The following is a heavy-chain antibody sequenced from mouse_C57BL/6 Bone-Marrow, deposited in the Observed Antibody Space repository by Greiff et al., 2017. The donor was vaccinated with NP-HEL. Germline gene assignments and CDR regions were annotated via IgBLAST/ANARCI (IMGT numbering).Heavy chain of an antibody. CDR3: VYYYGRGDY. J-gene: IGHJ2*01. CDR1: GYTFTDYY. D-gene: IGHD1-1*01. Sequence: DVKLQESGPVLVKPGASVKMSCKASGYTFTDYYMNWVKQSHGKSLEWIGVINPYNGGTSYNQKFKGKATLTVDKSSSTAYMELNSLTSEDSAVYYCVYYYGRGDYWGQGTTLTVSS. CDR2: INPYNGGT. V-gene: IGHV1-19*01.